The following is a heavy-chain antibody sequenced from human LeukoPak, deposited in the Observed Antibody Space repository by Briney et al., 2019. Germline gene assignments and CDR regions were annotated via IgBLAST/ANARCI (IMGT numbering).Heavy chain of an antibody. V-gene: IGHV4-59*01. J-gene: IGHJ6*02. Sequence: SETLSLTCTVSGGSISSYYWSWIRQPPGKGLEWIGYIYYSGSTNYNPSLKSRVTISVDTSKNQFSLKLSSVTAADTAVYYCARDNWNYGSSMDVWGQGTAVTVSS. CDR2: IYYSGST. D-gene: IGHD1-7*01. CDR3: ARDNWNYGSSMDV. CDR1: GGSISSYY.